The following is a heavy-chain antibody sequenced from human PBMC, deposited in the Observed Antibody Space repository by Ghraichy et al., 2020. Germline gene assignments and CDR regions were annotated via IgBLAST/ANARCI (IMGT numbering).Heavy chain of an antibody. CDR2: ISGSGGST. D-gene: IGHD4-17*01. CDR3: AKDKRAYTVTFAFDI. J-gene: IGHJ3*02. Sequence: ETLSLTCAASGFTFSSYAMRWVRQAPGKGLEWVSAISGSGGSTYYADSVKGRFTISRDNSKNTLYLQMNSLRDEDTAVYYCAKDKRAYTVTFAFDIWGQGTMVTVSS. V-gene: IGHV3-23*01. CDR1: GFTFSSYA.